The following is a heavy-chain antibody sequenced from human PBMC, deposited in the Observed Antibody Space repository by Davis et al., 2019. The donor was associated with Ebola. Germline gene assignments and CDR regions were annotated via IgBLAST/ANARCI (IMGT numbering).Heavy chain of an antibody. CDR1: GGSFSGYY. J-gene: IGHJ6*02. CDR2: INHSGST. V-gene: IGHV4-34*01. Sequence: MPSETLSLTCAVYGGSFSGYYWSWIRQPPGKGLEWIGEINHSGSTNYNPSLKSRVTISVDASKNQFSLELSSVTAADTAVYYCARGYDFWSGYYRLRNGMDVWGQGTTVTVSS. D-gene: IGHD3-3*01. CDR3: ARGYDFWSGYYRLRNGMDV.